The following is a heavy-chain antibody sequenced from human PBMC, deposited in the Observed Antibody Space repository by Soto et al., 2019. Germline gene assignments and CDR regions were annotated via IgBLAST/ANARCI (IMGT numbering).Heavy chain of an antibody. D-gene: IGHD5-18*01. V-gene: IGHV1-46*01. Sequence: ASVKVSCTASGYTSINYFIHWARQAPGQGLERMGVINPRDRSTAYARDFQGRITMTKNTSTSRVYMELTSLRSEVSAVYFCATIYSYGYGVDYWGQGTLVTVCS. J-gene: IGHJ4*02. CDR3: ATIYSYGYGVDY. CDR2: INPRDRST. CDR1: GYTSINYF.